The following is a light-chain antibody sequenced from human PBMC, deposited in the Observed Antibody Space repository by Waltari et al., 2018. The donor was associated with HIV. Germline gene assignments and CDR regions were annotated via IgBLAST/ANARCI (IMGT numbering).Light chain of an antibody. Sequence: QSVLTQPPSASGTPGQRVTISCSGSNSNIGNNPVEWYQQLPGTAPKLLIYSNNQRPSGVPDRFSGSKSGTSGSLANSGLQSEDEADYYCGAWDDSLHGPLFGGGTKLTVL. CDR2: SNN. J-gene: IGLJ2*01. V-gene: IGLV1-44*01. CDR3: GAWDDSLHGPL. CDR1: NSNIGNNP.